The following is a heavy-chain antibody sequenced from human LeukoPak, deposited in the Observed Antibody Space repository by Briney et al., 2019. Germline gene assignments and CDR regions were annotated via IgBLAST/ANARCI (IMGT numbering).Heavy chain of an antibody. CDR2: ISWNSGNI. CDR1: GFTFDDHA. D-gene: IGHD6-13*01. J-gene: IGHJ6*02. Sequence: AGGSLRLSCAASGFTFDDHAMRWVRHTPGKGLEWVSGISWNSGNIGYADSVKGRFTISRDNAKNSLYLQMNSLRAEDTALYYCAKDYSNSYTYGMDVWGQGTTVTVSS. V-gene: IGHV3-9*01. CDR3: AKDYSNSYTYGMDV.